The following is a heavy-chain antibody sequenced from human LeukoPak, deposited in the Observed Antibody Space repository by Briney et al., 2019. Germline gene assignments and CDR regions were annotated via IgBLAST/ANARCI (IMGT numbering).Heavy chain of an antibody. V-gene: IGHV3-23*01. CDR3: AIQPPQTSYFFDY. CDR2: ISVSGGGT. CDR1: GFTISNCA. Sequence: PWGSLRLSCAASGFTISNCAMSWVRQAPGKGLEWVSSISVSGGGTYYADSVKGRFTISRDNSKNTLFLQMNSLRAEDTAVYYCAIQPPQTSYFFDYWGQGSLVIVSS. J-gene: IGHJ4*02.